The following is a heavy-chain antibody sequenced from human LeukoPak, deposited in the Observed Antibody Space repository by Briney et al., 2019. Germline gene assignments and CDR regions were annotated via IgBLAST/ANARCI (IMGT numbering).Heavy chain of an antibody. V-gene: IGHV3-33*01. Sequence: PGGFLRLSCAASGFSFSSYGIHWVRQAPGKGLEWVAVIWYDGSNEYYADSVKGRFTISRDNSKNTLYLQMNSLRVEDTAVYYCARGRGTISGTTLDYWGQGSLVTVSS. CDR2: IWYDGSNE. CDR3: ARGRGTISGTTLDY. J-gene: IGHJ4*02. CDR1: GFSFSSYG. D-gene: IGHD1-7*01.